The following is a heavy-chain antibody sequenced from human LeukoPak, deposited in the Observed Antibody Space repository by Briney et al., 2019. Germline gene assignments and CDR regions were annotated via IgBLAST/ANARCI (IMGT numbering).Heavy chain of an antibody. CDR3: ARAEYYHILTGYNYFFDY. J-gene: IGHJ4*02. CDR1: GYTFSSYY. D-gene: IGHD3-9*01. CDR2: INTSGSST. V-gene: IGHV1-46*01. Sequence: ASVKLSCKASGYTFSSYYMHWVRQAPGQGLEWMGIINTSGSSTSYAYKFHVRVSLTRDTAKTKVYLELRSLRSDDTAVYYCARAEYYHILTGYNYFFDYWGQGTLVTVSS.